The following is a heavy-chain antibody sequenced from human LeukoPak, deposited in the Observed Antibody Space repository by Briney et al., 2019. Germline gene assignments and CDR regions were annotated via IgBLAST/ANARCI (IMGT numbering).Heavy chain of an antibody. CDR3: ARHVGHIVVVTAFDY. CDR1: GYSFTSYW. V-gene: IGHV5-51*01. CDR2: IYPGDSDT. J-gene: IGHJ4*02. Sequence: GESLKISCKGSGYSFTSYWIGWVRQMPGKGLEWMGIIYPGDSDTRYSPSFQGQVTISADKSTSTAYLQWSSLKASDTAMYYCARHVGHIVVVTAFDYWGQGTLVTVSS. D-gene: IGHD2-21*02.